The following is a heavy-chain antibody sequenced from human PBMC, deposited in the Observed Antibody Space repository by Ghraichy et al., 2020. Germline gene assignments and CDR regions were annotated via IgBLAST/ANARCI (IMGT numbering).Heavy chain of an antibody. V-gene: IGHV3-48*02. Sequence: GGSLRLSCAASGFTFSSYSMNWVRQAPGKGLEWVSYISSSSSTIYYADSVKGRFTISRDKAKNSLYLQMNSLRDEDTAVYYCARVSQLLSPYYGMDVWGQGTTVTVSS. CDR3: ARVSQLLSPYYGMDV. D-gene: IGHD2-2*01. CDR1: GFTFSSYS. CDR2: ISSSSSTI. J-gene: IGHJ6*02.